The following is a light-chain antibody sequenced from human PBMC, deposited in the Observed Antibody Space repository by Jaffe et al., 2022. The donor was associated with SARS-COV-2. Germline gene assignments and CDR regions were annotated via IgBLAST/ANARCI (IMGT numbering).Light chain of an antibody. V-gene: IGLV2-14*03. CDR2: GDS. CDR1: SSDVGGYNS. J-gene: IGLJ1*01. Sequence: QSALTQPASVSGSPGQSITISCTGTSSDVGGYNSVSWYQQHPDKAPKLMIYGDSNRPSGVSNRFSGSKSGNTASLTISGLQAEDEADYYCSSYTSSTTYVFGTGTKVTVL. CDR3: SSYTSSTTYV.